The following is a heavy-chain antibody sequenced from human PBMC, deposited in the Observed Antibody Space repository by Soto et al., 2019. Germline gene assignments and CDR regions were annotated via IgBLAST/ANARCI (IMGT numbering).Heavy chain of an antibody. J-gene: IGHJ6*02. Sequence: SETLSLTCAVYGGSFSGYYWTWIRQAPGTGLEWIGEINHSGSTNYNPSLKSRVTISVDTSKNQFSLKLTSVTAADTAVYYCARVPDVWGQGTTVTVSS. V-gene: IGHV4-34*01. CDR1: GGSFSGYY. CDR2: INHSGST. CDR3: ARVPDV.